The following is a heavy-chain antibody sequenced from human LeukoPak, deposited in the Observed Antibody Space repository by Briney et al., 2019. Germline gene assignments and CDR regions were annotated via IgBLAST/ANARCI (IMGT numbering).Heavy chain of an antibody. D-gene: IGHD2-2*01. CDR2: INWNGGST. J-gene: IGHJ3*02. CDR1: GFTFSSYS. Sequence: GGSLRLSCAASGFTFSSYSMNWVRQAPGKGLEWVSGINWNGGSTGYADSVKGRFTISRDNAKNSLYLQMNSLRAEDTALYYCARDPYQRNAFDIWGQGTMVTVSS. CDR3: ARDPYQRNAFDI. V-gene: IGHV3-20*04.